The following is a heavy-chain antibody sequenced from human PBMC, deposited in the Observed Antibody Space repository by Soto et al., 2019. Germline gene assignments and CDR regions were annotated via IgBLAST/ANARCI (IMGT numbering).Heavy chain of an antibody. D-gene: IGHD2-2*01. CDR3: ASRYCSSTSCYFGF. V-gene: IGHV4-59*01. CDR2: IYYSGST. CDR1: GGSISSYY. Sequence: PSETLSLTCTVSGGSISSYYWSWIRQPPGKGLEWIGYIYYSGSTNYNPSLKSRLTISIDTSKNQFSLKLSSVTAADTAMYYCASRYCSSTSCYFGFWGQGTLVTVS. J-gene: IGHJ4*02.